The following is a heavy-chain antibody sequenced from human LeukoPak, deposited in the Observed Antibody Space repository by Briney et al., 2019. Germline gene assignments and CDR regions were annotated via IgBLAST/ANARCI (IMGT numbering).Heavy chain of an antibody. CDR2: ISSSGSHI. CDR3: ARSIGSDWSPFDY. J-gene: IGHJ4*02. V-gene: IGHV3-21*01. CDR1: RFTFTTYS. D-gene: IGHD3-9*01. Sequence: GGSLRLSCAASRFTFTTYSMNWVRQAPGKGLEWVSSISSSGSHIYYADSVKGRFSVSRDNGKNSLYLQMNSLRVEDTAVYHCARSIGSDWSPFDYWGQGTLVSVSS.